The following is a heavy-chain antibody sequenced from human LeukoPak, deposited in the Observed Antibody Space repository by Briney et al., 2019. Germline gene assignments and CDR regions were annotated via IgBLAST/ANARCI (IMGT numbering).Heavy chain of an antibody. CDR3: ARGGSYRYGSSDY. D-gene: IGHD5-18*01. Sequence: GEFLKISCKGSGYRFTNYWIGWVRQMPGKGLEWMGIIHPGDSGTRYSPSFQGQVTMSVDESITTAYLQWNSLRASDSAIYYCARGGSYRYGSSDYWGQGTLVTVSS. J-gene: IGHJ4*02. CDR2: IHPGDSGT. CDR1: GYRFTNYW. V-gene: IGHV5-51*01.